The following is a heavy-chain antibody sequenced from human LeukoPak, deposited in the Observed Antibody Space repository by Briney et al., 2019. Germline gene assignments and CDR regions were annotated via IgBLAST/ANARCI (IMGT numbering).Heavy chain of an antibody. J-gene: IGHJ5*02. Sequence: SETLSLTCAVYGGSFSGYYWSWIRQPPGKGLEWIGEINHSGSTNYNPSLKSRVTISVDTSKNQFSLKLSSVIAADTAVYYCARGVNWFDPWGQGTLVTVSS. CDR1: GGSFSGYY. V-gene: IGHV4-34*01. CDR2: INHSGST. CDR3: ARGVNWFDP.